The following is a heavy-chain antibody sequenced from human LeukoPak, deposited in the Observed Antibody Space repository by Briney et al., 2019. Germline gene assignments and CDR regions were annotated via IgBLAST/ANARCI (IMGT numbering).Heavy chain of an antibody. Sequence: GASVKVSCKVSGYTLTELSMHWVRQAPGKGLEWMGDFDPEDGETIYAQKFQGRVTMTEDTSTDTAYMELSSLRSEDTAVYYCATINMVRGGGYFDPWGQGTLVTVSS. J-gene: IGHJ5*02. V-gene: IGHV1-24*01. D-gene: IGHD3-10*01. CDR2: FDPEDGET. CDR3: ATINMVRGGGYFDP. CDR1: GYTLTELS.